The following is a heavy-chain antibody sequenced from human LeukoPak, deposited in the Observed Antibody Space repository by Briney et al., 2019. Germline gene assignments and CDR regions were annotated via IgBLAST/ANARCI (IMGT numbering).Heavy chain of an antibody. Sequence: PSETLSLTCTVSGGSISSSSYYWGWIRQPPGKGLEWIGSIYYSGSTYYNPSLKSRVTISVDTSKNQFSLKLSSVTAADTAVYYCASPLAAAGTDAFDIWGQGTMVTVSS. D-gene: IGHD6-13*01. V-gene: IGHV4-39*01. J-gene: IGHJ3*02. CDR1: GGSISSSSYY. CDR2: IYYSGST. CDR3: ASPLAAAGTDAFDI.